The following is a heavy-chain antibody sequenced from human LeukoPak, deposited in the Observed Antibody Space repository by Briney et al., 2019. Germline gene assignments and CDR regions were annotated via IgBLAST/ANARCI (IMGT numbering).Heavy chain of an antibody. Sequence: GASVKVSCKASGYTFTSYGISWVRQAPGQGLEWMGWISTYNGNTNYAQKLQGRVTMTTDTSTSTAYMELRSLRSDDTAVYYCARARDSSGYYLIDYWGQGTLVTVSS. CDR1: GYTFTSYG. D-gene: IGHD3-22*01. J-gene: IGHJ4*02. CDR2: ISTYNGNT. CDR3: ARARDSSGYYLIDY. V-gene: IGHV1-18*01.